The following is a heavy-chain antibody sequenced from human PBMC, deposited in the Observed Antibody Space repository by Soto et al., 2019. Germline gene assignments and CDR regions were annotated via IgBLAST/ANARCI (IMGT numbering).Heavy chain of an antibody. CDR3: AEPSAGFASLDY. J-gene: IGHJ4*02. V-gene: IGHV3-30*18. CDR2: ISYDGSNK. D-gene: IGHD6-13*01. Sequence: QVQLVESGGGVVQPGRSLRLSCAASGFTFSSYGMHWVRQAPGKGLEWVAVISYDGSNKYYADSVKGRFTISRDNSKNTLYLQMNSLRAEDTAVYYCAEPSAGFASLDYWGQGTLVTVPS. CDR1: GFTFSSYG.